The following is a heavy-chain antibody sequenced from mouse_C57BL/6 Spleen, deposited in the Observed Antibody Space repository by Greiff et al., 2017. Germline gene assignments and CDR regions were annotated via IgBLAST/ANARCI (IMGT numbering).Heavy chain of an antibody. CDR3: ARGNCDSYGYFDV. CDR1: GYSITSGYY. V-gene: IGHV3-6*01. J-gene: IGHJ1*03. CDR2: ISYDGRN. Sequence: DVQLQESGPGLVQPSQSLSLTCSVTGYSITSGYYGYWIRQFPGNKLVWMGFISYDGRNNYNPSLKNRISITRDTSKNQYFLKLNSVTTEDTATEYDARGNCDSYGYFDVWGTGTTVTVSS. D-gene: IGHD4-1*01.